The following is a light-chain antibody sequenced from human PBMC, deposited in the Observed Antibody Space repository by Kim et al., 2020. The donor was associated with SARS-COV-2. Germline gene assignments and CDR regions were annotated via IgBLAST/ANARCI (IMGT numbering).Light chain of an antibody. CDR2: EVS. J-gene: IGLJ3*02. V-gene: IGLV2-23*02. CDR3: CSYQGSWV. Sequence: SPGQSITIYCTGTSSEIGSHNLVSWYQQHPGKAPKLMIYEVSKRPSGVSNRFSGSKSGNTASLTISGLQAEDEADYYCCSYQGSWVFGGGTQLTVL. CDR1: SSEIGSHNL.